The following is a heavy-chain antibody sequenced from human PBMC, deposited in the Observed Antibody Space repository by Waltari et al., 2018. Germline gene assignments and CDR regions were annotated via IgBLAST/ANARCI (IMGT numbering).Heavy chain of an antibody. CDR1: GFTFSSSS. D-gene: IGHD3-10*01. V-gene: IGHV3-21*01. J-gene: IGHJ4*02. Sequence: EVQLVDSGGGLVKPGGSLRLPCAASGFTFSSSSMNWVRQAPGKGLEWVASISSSSGYIYHADSVVGRFTISRDNAKNSLYLQMNNLRAEDTAIYYCAKERVLGGLAGFDSWGQGTLVTVSS. CDR3: AKERVLGGLAGFDS. CDR2: ISSSSGYI.